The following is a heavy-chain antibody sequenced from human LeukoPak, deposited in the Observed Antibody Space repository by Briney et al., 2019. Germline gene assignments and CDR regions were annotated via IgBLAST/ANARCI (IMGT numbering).Heavy chain of an antibody. CDR1: GGSFSGYY. CDR2: INHSGST. V-gene: IGHV4-34*01. CDR3: ARGGTAAAFGWFDP. Sequence: SETLSLTCAVFGGSFSGYYWSWIRQPPGKGLEWIGEINHSGSTNYNPSLKSRVTISVDASKNQFSLKLRSVTAADTAVYYCARGGTAAAFGWFDPWGQGTLVTVSS. D-gene: IGHD6-13*01. J-gene: IGHJ5*02.